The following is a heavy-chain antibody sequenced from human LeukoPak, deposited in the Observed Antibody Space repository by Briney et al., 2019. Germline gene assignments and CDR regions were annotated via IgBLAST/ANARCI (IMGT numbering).Heavy chain of an antibody. Sequence: PSETLSLTCAVSGVSVGSGGYSWSWIRQPPGKGLEWIGYIYHSGSSYYNPSLKSRVTIPMDRSKNQISLRLTSVTAADTAVYYCARHRSTSSEEDFDYWGQGTLVTVSS. CDR1: GVSVGSGGYS. V-gene: IGHV4-30-2*01. J-gene: IGHJ4*02. CDR2: IYHSGSS. CDR3: ARHRSTSSEEDFDY. D-gene: IGHD6-6*01.